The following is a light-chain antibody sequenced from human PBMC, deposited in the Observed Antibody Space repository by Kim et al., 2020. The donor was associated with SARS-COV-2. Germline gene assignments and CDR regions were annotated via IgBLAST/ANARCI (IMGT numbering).Light chain of an antibody. V-gene: IGKV3-20*01. J-gene: IGKJ2*01. CDR2: GAS. CDR1: QSVSSNY. Sequence: EIVLTQSPGTLSLSPGQSATLSCRASQSVSSNYLAWYQQRPGQAPRLLIHGASNRATGIPDRFSGSGSGSDFTLTISRLEPEDFALYYCHQFGYSPDTFGQGTKLEIK. CDR3: HQFGYSPDT.